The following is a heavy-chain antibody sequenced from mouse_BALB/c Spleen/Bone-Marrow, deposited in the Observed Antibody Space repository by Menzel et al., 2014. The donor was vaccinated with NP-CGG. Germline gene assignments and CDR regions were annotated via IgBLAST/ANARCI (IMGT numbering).Heavy chain of an antibody. Sequence: AQLQQSGPELVKPGASVKISCKASGYSFTGYFMNWVKHSHGKSLEWIGRINPYNGYSFYNQKFKGKATLTVDKSSSTAHMELLSLTSEDSAVYYCGGVRLDYWGQGPTLTVPS. V-gene: IGHV1-37*01. CDR3: GGVRLDY. J-gene: IGHJ2*01. D-gene: IGHD2-14*01. CDR2: INPYNGYS. CDR1: GYSFTGYF.